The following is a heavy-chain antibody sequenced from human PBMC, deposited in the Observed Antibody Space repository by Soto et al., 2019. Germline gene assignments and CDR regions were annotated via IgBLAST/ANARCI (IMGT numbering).Heavy chain of an antibody. CDR1: GGTFSRYA. Sequence: ASVKVSFKASGGTFSRYAISWVRQAPGQGLEWMGGIIPIFGTANYAQKFQGRVTITADESTSTAYMELSSLRSEDTAVYYCDYGDYDGYWGQGTLVTVSS. CDR3: DYGDYDGY. J-gene: IGHJ4*02. D-gene: IGHD4-17*01. CDR2: IIPIFGTA. V-gene: IGHV1-69*13.